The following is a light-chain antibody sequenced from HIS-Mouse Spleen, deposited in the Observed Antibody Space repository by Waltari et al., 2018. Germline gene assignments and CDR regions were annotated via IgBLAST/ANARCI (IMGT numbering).Light chain of an antibody. CDR2: GAS. J-gene: IGKJ1*01. CDR1: QSVSSN. V-gene: IGKV3-15*01. Sequence: EIVMTQSPATLSVSPGERATLSCRASQSVSSNLAWYPHTPGQAPSLLIYGASTRATGIPARFSGSWSGTEFTLTISSMQSEDFAVYYCQQYNNWPPWTFGQGTKVEIK. CDR3: QQYNNWPPWT.